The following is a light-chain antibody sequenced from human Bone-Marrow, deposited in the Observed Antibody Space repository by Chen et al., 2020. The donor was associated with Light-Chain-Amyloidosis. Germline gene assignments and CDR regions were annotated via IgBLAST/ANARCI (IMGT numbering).Light chain of an antibody. CDR1: QSVDSY. CDR2: DAS. J-gene: IGKJ1*01. V-gene: IGKV3-11*01. Sequence: IVLPQSPATLSLSPGERATLSCRASQSVDSYLAWYQQKPGQAPRLLIFDASNRATGIPARFSSSGSGTDFTLTISSIGPEDFAVYYCQQRRNWPRTFGQGTKVDIK. CDR3: QQRRNWPRT.